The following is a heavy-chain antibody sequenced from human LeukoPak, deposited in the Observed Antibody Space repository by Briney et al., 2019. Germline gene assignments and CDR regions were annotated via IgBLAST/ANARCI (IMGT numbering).Heavy chain of an antibody. V-gene: IGHV4-34*01. CDR3: ARHRYYYDSSAYHFDY. Sequence: SETLSLTCAVYGGSFSDYYWNWIRQPPGKGLEWIGEINHSGSTNYKPSLKSRVTISVDTSKNQFSLKLSSMTAADTAVYYCARHRYYYDSSAYHFDYWGQGTLVTVSS. CDR2: INHSGST. CDR1: GGSFSDYY. D-gene: IGHD3-22*01. J-gene: IGHJ4*02.